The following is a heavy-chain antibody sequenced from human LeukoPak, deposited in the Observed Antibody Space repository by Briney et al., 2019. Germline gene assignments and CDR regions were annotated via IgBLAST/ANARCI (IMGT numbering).Heavy chain of an antibody. CDR1: GFTFSSYS. CDR2: ISSSSSYI. D-gene: IGHD1-26*01. Sequence: KAGGSLRLSCAASGFTFSSYSMNWVRQAPGKGLEWVSSISSSSSYIYYADSVKGRFTISRDNAKNSLYLQMNSLRDEDTAVYYCASSGSYRFDYWGQGTLVTVSS. CDR3: ASSGSYRFDY. V-gene: IGHV3-21*01. J-gene: IGHJ4*02.